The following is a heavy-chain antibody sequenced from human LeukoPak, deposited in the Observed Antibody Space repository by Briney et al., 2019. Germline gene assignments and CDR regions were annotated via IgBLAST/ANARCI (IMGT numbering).Heavy chain of an antibody. CDR1: GFTFSDYC. D-gene: IGHD1-14*01. V-gene: IGHV3-11*04. CDR3: AREGLDRGYFDY. CDR2: ISSSGSTI. Sequence: GGSLRLSYAPSGFTFSDYCISWISQAAGRGLEWISYISSSGSTIYHADSVKGRSTISRDNAKNSLYLQMNSLRAEDTAVYYCAREGLDRGYFDYWGQGSLVTVSS. J-gene: IGHJ4*02.